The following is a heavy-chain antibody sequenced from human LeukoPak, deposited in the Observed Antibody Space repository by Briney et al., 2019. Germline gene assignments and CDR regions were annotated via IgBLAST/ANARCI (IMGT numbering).Heavy chain of an antibody. Sequence: SVKVSCKASGGTFISYAISWVRQAPGQGLEWMGGIIPIFGTANYAQKFQGRVTITADESTSTAYMELSSLRSEDTAVYYCAASAEIYCSGGSCYTFLAWGQGTTVTVSS. D-gene: IGHD2-15*01. J-gene: IGHJ6*02. CDR3: AASAEIYCSGGSCYTFLA. CDR1: GGTFISYA. V-gene: IGHV1-69*13. CDR2: IIPIFGTA.